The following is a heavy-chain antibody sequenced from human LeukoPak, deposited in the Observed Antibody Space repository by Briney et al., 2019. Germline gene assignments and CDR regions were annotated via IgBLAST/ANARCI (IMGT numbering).Heavy chain of an antibody. CDR2: ISYDGSNK. Sequence: GGSLRLSCAASGFTFRSYGMHWVRQAPGKGLEWVAVISYDGSNKYYADSVKGRFTISRDNSKKTLYLQMNSLRVEDTAVYYCAKDITGSYHDYWGQGTLVTVSS. J-gene: IGHJ4*02. D-gene: IGHD1-26*01. V-gene: IGHV3-30*18. CDR1: GFTFRSYG. CDR3: AKDITGSYHDY.